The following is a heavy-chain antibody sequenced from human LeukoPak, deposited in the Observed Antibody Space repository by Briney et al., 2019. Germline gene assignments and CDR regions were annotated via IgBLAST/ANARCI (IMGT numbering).Heavy chain of an antibody. CDR1: GFTFSSYS. D-gene: IGHD1-7*01. Sequence: GGSLRLSCAASGFTFSSYSMNWVRQAPGKGLEWVSSISSSSSYIYYADSVKGRFTISRDNAKNSLYLQMNSLRAEDTAVYYCARDPRGITGTTEYDYWGRGTLVTVSS. J-gene: IGHJ4*02. CDR2: ISSSSSYI. CDR3: ARDPRGITGTTEYDY. V-gene: IGHV3-21*01.